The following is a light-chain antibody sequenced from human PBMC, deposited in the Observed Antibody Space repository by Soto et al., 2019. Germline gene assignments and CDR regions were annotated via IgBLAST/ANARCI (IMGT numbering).Light chain of an antibody. CDR3: QCYDSSLSGHVV. J-gene: IGLJ2*01. Sequence: QSVLTQPPSVSGAPGQRVTISCTGSSSNIGAGYDVQWYQQLPGTAPKLLIYGNSKRPSGVPDRFSGSKSGTSASLAITGLQAEDEADYYCQCYDSSLSGHVVFGGGTKLTVL. CDR2: GNS. CDR1: SSNIGAGYD. V-gene: IGLV1-40*01.